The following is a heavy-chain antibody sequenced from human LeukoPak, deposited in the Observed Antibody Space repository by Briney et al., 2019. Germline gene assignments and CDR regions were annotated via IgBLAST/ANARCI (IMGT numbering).Heavy chain of an antibody. CDR3: ARALVVPAASAYYYYYGMDV. V-gene: IGHV4-34*01. Sequence: SETLSLTCAVYGGSFSGYYWSWIRQPPGKGLEWIGEINHSGSTNYNPSLKSRVTISVDTSKNQFSLKLSSVTAADTAVYYCARALVVPAASAYYYYYGMDVWGQGTTVTVSS. CDR2: INHSGST. J-gene: IGHJ6*02. CDR1: GGSFSGYY. D-gene: IGHD2-2*01.